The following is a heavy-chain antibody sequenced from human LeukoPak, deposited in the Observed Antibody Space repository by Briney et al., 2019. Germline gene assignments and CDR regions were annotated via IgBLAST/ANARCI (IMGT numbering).Heavy chain of an antibody. D-gene: IGHD3-22*01. CDR1: GFTFIDAW. J-gene: IGHJ4*02. Sequence: GGSLRLSCAASGFTFIDAWIHWVRQAPGKGLEWVAVISYDGSNEYCVDSVKGRFTISRDNSKNTLYLQTDSLRAEDTAVYYCARAPSGYYPYFDYWGQGTLVTVSS. CDR2: ISYDGSNE. CDR3: ARAPSGYYPYFDY. V-gene: IGHV3-30*03.